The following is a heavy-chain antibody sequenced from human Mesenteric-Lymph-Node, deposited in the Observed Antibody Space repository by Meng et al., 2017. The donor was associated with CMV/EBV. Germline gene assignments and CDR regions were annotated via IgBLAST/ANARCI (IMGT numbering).Heavy chain of an antibody. CDR2: ISYDGSNK. J-gene: IGHJ5*02. CDR3: ARSPSIAARFGWFDP. Sequence: GGSLRLSCAASGFIFMSHAMHWVPQAPGKGLEWVAVISYDGSNKYYADSVKGRFTISRDNSKNTLYLQMNSLRAEDTAVYYCARSPSIAARFGWFDPWGQGTLVTVSS. D-gene: IGHD6-6*01. V-gene: IGHV3-30-3*01. CDR1: GFIFMSHA.